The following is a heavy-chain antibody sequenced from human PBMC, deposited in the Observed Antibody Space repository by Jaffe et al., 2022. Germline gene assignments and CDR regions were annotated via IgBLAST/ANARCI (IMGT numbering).Heavy chain of an antibody. CDR2: ISWNSGSI. D-gene: IGHD6-13*01. J-gene: IGHJ6*03. CDR1: GFTFDDYA. V-gene: IGHV3-9*01. CDR3: AKDQASAAAGTYYYYYYMDV. Sequence: EVQLVESGGGLVQPGRSLRLSCAASGFTFDDYAMHWVRQAPGKGLEWVSGISWNSGSIGYADSVKGRFTISRDNAKNSLYLQMNSLRAEDTALYYCAKDQASAAAGTYYYYYYMDVWGKGTTVTVSS.